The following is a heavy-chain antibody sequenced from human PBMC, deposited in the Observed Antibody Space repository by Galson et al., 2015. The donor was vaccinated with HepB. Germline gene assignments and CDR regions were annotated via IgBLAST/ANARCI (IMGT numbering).Heavy chain of an antibody. CDR2: INHSGST. V-gene: IGHV4-34*01. Sequence: ETLSLTCAVYGGSFSSDYWTWIRQPPGRGLEWIGDINHSGSTNYRPSLKSRVTISVDTSKNQFSLKLRSVTAADTAIYYCARERITMVRGATRYHYYMDVWGKGTTVTVSS. CDR1: GGSFSSDY. CDR3: ARERITMVRGATRYHYYMDV. D-gene: IGHD3-10*01. J-gene: IGHJ6*03.